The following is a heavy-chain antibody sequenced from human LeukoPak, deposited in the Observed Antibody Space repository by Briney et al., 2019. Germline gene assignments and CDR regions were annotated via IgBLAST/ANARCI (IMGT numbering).Heavy chain of an antibody. CDR3: AKDGGDCSSTSCPPSSYYYYYMDV. J-gene: IGHJ6*03. CDR1: GFTFSRFG. D-gene: IGHD2-2*01. Sequence: PGGSLRLSCAASGFTFSRFGLHWVRQAPGKGLEWVAFIRDDGSTRYYTDSVKGRFTISRDNSKNTLYLQMNSLRAEDTAVYYCAKDGGDCSSTSCPPSSYYYYYMDVWGKGTTVTVSS. V-gene: IGHV3-30*02. CDR2: IRDDGSTR.